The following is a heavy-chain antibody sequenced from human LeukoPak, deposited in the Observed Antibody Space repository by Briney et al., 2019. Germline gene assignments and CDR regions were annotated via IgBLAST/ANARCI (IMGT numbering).Heavy chain of an antibody. D-gene: IGHD3-10*01. J-gene: IGHJ4*02. CDR2: ISSSSSYI. V-gene: IGHV3-21*01. CDR3: ARDRSTMVRGAHYFDY. CDR1: GFTFSSYS. Sequence: GGSLRLSCAASGFTFSSYSMNWVRQAPGKGLEWVSSISSSSSYIYYADSVKGRFTISRDNAKNSLYLQMNSLRAEDTAVYYCARDRSTMVRGAHYFDYWGQGTLVTVSS.